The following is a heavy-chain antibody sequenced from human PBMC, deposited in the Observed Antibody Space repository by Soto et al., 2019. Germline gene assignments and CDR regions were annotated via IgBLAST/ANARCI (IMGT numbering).Heavy chain of an antibody. V-gene: IGHV3-48*01. CDR2: INNSSSTI. Sequence: PGGSLRLSCAASGFTLSAYPMNWVRQAPGKGLEWVSYINNSSSTIYYADSVKGRFTISRDNAKNSLYLQMNSLRAEDTAVYYCATSLDVWGQGTTVTVSS. J-gene: IGHJ6*02. CDR3: ATSLDV. CDR1: GFTLSAYP.